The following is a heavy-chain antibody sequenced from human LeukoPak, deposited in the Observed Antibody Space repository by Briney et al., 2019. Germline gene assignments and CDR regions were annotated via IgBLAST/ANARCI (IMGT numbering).Heavy chain of an antibody. J-gene: IGHJ5*02. CDR2: ISGSGGST. D-gene: IGHD6-13*01. CDR1: GFTFSSYA. Sequence: GGSLRLSCAASGFTFSSYAMGWVRQAPGKGLEWVSAISGSGGSTYYADSVKGRFTISRDNSKNTLYLQMNSLRAEDTAVYYCARYSSPSPRFDPWGQGTLVTVSS. CDR3: ARYSSPSPRFDP. V-gene: IGHV3-23*01.